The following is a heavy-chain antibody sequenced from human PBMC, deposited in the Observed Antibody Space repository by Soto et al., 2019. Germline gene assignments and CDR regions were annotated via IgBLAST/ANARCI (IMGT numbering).Heavy chain of an antibody. CDR3: ARSIAARRPWYFDY. CDR2: TYYRSKWYN. J-gene: IGHJ4*02. CDR1: GDSVSSNSAA. V-gene: IGHV6-1*01. D-gene: IGHD6-6*01. Sequence: SQTLSLTGASSGDSVSSNSAAWNWIRQSPSRGLEWLGRTYYRSKWYNDYAVSVKSRITINPDTSKNQFSLQLNSVTPEDTAVYYCARSIAARRPWYFDYWGQGTLVTVSS.